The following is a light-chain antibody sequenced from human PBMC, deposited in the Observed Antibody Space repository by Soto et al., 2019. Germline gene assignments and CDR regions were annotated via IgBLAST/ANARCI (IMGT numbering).Light chain of an antibody. CDR2: DAS. Sequence: DTQMIPSLSILSASVGDRVTITCRASQSISNRLAWYQQKPGKAPKLLTYDASTLESGVPSRFSGSGSGTEFTLTISSLQPDDFATFYCQQYSSASWTFGLGTKWISN. CDR3: QQYSSASWT. J-gene: IGKJ1*01. V-gene: IGKV1-5*01. CDR1: QSISNR.